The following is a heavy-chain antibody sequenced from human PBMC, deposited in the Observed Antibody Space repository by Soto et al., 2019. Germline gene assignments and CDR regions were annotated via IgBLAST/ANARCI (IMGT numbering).Heavy chain of an antibody. CDR3: ARAGGSGSYYIFDY. Sequence: GASVKVSCKASGYTFTSYGISWVRQAPGQGLEWMGWISAFNGNINYAQKLQDRVTMTTDTSTSTAYMELRSLRSDDTAVYYCARAGGSGSYYIFDYWGQGTVVTVSS. D-gene: IGHD3-10*01. CDR2: ISAFNGNI. V-gene: IGHV1-18*01. J-gene: IGHJ4*02. CDR1: GYTFTSYG.